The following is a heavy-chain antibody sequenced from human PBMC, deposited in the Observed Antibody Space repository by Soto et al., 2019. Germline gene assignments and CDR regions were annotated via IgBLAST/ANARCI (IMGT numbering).Heavy chain of an antibody. CDR1: GFTFRSYA. J-gene: IGHJ2*01. CDR3: AKAPVGPDWYFEL. Sequence: DVQLLESGGGLVQPGGSLRLSCAASGFTFRSYAMSWVRQAPGKGLEWVSGISGSGISTHYADSVKGRFTVSRDNSKNTLYLQMTSLRAEDTAVYNCAKAPVGPDWYFELWGRGTLVTVSS. CDR2: ISGSGIST. V-gene: IGHV3-23*01.